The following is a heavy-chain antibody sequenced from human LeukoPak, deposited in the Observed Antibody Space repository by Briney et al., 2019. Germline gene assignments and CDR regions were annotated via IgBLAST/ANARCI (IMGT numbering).Heavy chain of an antibody. J-gene: IGHJ4*02. CDR3: AKEGSTAAGYYFDY. Sequence: GGSLRLFCAASGFTFSSYAMSWVRQAPGKGLEWVSAISGSGGSTYYADSVRGRFTISRDNSKNSLYLQMNSLRTEDTALYYCAKEGSTAAGYYFDYGARETWFPVSS. D-gene: IGHD5/OR15-5a*01. CDR1: GFTFSSYA. CDR2: ISGSGGST. V-gene: IGHV3-23*01.